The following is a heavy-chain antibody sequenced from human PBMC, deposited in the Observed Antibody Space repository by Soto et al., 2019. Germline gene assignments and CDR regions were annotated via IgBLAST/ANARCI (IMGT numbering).Heavy chain of an antibody. Sequence: GGSLRLSCAATGFTFSSYWVHWVRQAPGKGLVWVSRINSDGSSTSYADSVQGRFTISRANGKNTLYLQMTSLRAEDTAVYYCARYSRLGMDVWGQGTTVTVSS. CDR2: INSDGSST. CDR3: ARYSRLGMDV. CDR1: GFTFSSYW. D-gene: IGHD1-26*01. V-gene: IGHV3-74*01. J-gene: IGHJ6*02.